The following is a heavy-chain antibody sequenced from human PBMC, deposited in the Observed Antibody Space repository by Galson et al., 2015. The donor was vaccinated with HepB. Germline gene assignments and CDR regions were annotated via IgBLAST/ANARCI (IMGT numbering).Heavy chain of an antibody. J-gene: IGHJ4*02. V-gene: IGHV4-39*01. D-gene: IGHD6-13*01. Sequence: ETLSLTCTASGGSISSSSYYWGWIRQPPGKGLEWIGSIYYSGNTYYNPSLKSRVTISVDTSKNQFSLQLTSVSAADTAVYYCGRRSQQLIIDYWGQGTLVTVSS. CDR1: GGSISSSSYY. CDR2: IYYSGNT. CDR3: GRRSQQLIIDY.